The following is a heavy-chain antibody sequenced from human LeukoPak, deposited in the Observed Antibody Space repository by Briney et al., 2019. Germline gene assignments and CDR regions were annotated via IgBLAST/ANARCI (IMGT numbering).Heavy chain of an antibody. D-gene: IGHD2-15*01. CDR2: IGSSRSYI. Sequence: GGSLRLSCAASGFTFSSYSMNWVRQAPGKGLEWVSSIGSSRSYIYYADSVKGRFTISRDNSKNTLYLQMNSLRAEDTAVYYCAKVPATASLYFDYWGQGTLVTVSS. CDR3: AKVPATASLYFDY. J-gene: IGHJ4*02. V-gene: IGHV3-21*04. CDR1: GFTFSSYS.